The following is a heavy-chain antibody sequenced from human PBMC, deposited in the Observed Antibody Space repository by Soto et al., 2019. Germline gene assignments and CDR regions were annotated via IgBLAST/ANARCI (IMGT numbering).Heavy chain of an antibody. CDR1: GFTFSSYS. V-gene: IGHV3-21*01. CDR2: ISGSSSYI. D-gene: IGHD2-15*01. CDR3: ARDCSGGSGEGWYYYYGMDV. J-gene: IGHJ6*02. Sequence: PGGSLRLSCAASGFTFSSYSMNWVRQAPGKGLEWVSSISGSSSYIYYADSVKGRFTISRDNAKNSLYLQMNSLGAEDTAVYYCARDCSGGSGEGWYYYYGMDVWGQGTTVTVSS.